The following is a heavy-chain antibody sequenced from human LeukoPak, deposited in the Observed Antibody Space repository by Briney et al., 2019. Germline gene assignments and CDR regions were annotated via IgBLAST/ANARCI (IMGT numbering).Heavy chain of an antibody. D-gene: IGHD3-10*02. Sequence: PGGSLRLSCAASGFTFSSYSMDWVRQAPGKGLEWVSSISSSSSYIYYADSVKGRFTISRDNAKNSLYLQMNSLRAEDTAVYYCAELGITMIGGVWGKGTTVTISS. CDR3: AELGITMIGGV. J-gene: IGHJ6*04. CDR2: ISSSSSYI. V-gene: IGHV3-21*01. CDR1: GFTFSSYS.